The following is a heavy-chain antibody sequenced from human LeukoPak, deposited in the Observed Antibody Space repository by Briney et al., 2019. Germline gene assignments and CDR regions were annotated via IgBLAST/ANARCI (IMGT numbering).Heavy chain of an antibody. CDR3: AKYSGDD. V-gene: IGHV3-30-3*02. CDR2: ISYDGSNK. D-gene: IGHD1-26*01. CDR1: GFTFSSYA. Sequence: PGGSLRLSCAASGFTFSSYAMHWVRQAPGKGLEWVAVISYDGSNKYYADSVKGRFTISRDNSKNTLYLQMNSLRAEDTAVYYCAKYSGDDWGQGTLVTVSS. J-gene: IGHJ4*02.